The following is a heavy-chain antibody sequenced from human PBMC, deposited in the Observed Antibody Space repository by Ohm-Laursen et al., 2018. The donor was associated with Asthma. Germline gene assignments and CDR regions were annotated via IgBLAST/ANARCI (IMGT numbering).Heavy chain of an antibody. J-gene: IGHJ4*02. V-gene: IGHV3-30-3*01. Sequence: SLRLSCAASGFTFRSYAMHWVRQAPGKGLEWVAVISYDGSNKYYADSVKGRFTISRDNSKNTLYLQMNSLRAEDTAVYYCARGARWELLGGGKIDYWGQGTLVTVSS. CDR2: ISYDGSNK. D-gene: IGHD1-26*01. CDR3: ARGARWELLGGGKIDY. CDR1: GFTFRSYA.